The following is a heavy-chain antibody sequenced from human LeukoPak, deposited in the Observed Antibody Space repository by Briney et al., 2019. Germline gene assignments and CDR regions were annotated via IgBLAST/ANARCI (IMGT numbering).Heavy chain of an antibody. J-gene: IGHJ4*02. V-gene: IGHV3-23*01. D-gene: IGHD3-22*01. CDR2: ISGSGGST. CDR1: GFTFSSYA. CDR3: AKVHDTSGYYYSY. Sequence: QSGGSLRLSCAASGFTFSSYAMSWVRQAPGKGLEWVSAISGSGGSTYYADSVKGRFTISRDNYKNTLYLQMNSLRAGDTAVYYCAKVHDTSGYYYSYWGQGTLVTVSS.